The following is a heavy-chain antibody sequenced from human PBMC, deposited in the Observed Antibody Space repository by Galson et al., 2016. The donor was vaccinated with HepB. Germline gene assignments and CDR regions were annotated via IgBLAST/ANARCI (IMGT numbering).Heavy chain of an antibody. V-gene: IGHV3-48*03. D-gene: IGHD6-13*01. Sequence: CAASGFSFSTYEMNWVRQAPGKGLEWASYISSSGGTIYYADSVKGRFTLSRDNAKNSLYLQLNSLRAEDTAVYYCAREDIVAAGTCFDYWGRGTLVTVSS. CDR2: ISSSGGTI. J-gene: IGHJ4*02. CDR3: AREDIVAAGTCFDY. CDR1: GFSFSTYE.